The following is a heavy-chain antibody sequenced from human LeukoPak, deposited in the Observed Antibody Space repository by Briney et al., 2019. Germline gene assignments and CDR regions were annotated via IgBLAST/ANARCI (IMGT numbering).Heavy chain of an antibody. D-gene: IGHD3-22*01. Sequence: SVKVSCKASGGTFSSYAISWVRQAPGQGLEWMGGIIPIFGTANYAQKFQGRVTITTDESTSTAYMELSSLRSEDTAVYYCASDRANYYDSSGPGYFDYWGQGTLVTVSS. CDR1: GGTFSSYA. J-gene: IGHJ4*02. V-gene: IGHV1-69*05. CDR2: IIPIFGTA. CDR3: ASDRANYYDSSGPGYFDY.